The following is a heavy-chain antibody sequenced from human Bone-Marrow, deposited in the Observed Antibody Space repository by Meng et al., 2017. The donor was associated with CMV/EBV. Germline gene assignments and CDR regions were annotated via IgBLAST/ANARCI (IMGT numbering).Heavy chain of an antibody. CDR2: ISYDGNNK. J-gene: IGHJ5*02. Sequence: MHWVRQAPGKGLEWVAVISYDGNNKYYTDSVKGRFSISRDNSKNTLYLQMNSLNADDTAVYYCARVDASYDFWSGYPSPGDWWFDPWGQGTLVTVSS. CDR3: ARVDASYDFWSGYPSPGDWWFDP. V-gene: IGHV3-30-3*01. D-gene: IGHD3-3*01.